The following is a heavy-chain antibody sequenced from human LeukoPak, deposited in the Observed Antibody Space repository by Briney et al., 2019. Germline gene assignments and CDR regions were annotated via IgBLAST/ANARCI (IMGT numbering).Heavy chain of an antibody. J-gene: IGHJ4*02. CDR2: INPSGGST. Sequence: ASVKVSCKASGYSFTSHYMHWVRQAPGQGLEWMGIINPSGGSTTYAQKFQGRVTMTRDTSTSTVYMELSSLRSEDTAVYYCAREIGPRQLHLWGSAFDYWGQGTLVTVSS. V-gene: IGHV1-46*01. CDR1: GYSFTSHY. D-gene: IGHD5-24*01. CDR3: AREIGPRQLHLWGSAFDY.